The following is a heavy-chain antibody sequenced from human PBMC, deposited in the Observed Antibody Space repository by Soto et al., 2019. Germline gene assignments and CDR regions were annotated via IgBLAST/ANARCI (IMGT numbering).Heavy chain of an antibody. CDR3: ARGDGVGYDFDY. D-gene: IGHD3-3*01. CDR2: INHSGST. Sequence: QVQLQQWGAGLLKPSETLSLTCAVYGGSFSGYYWSWIRQPPGKGLEWIGEINHSGSTNYNPSLKSRVTISVDTSKNQFSLQLSSVTAADTAVSYCARGDGVGYDFDYWGQGTRVTVSS. V-gene: IGHV4-34*01. J-gene: IGHJ4*02. CDR1: GGSFSGYY.